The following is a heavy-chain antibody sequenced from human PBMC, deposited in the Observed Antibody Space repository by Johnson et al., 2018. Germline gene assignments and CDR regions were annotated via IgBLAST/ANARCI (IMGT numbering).Heavy chain of an antibody. CDR1: GFTFSSYS. Sequence: VQLVESGGGLVKPGGSLRLSCAASGFTFSSYSMNWVRQAPGKGLDWVSSISTSSSFIHYADSVKGRFTISRDNAKNSLSLQMHSLRAEDTAVYYCARKGCSDGTCYLDVWGKGTTVTVSS. J-gene: IGHJ6*03. CDR2: ISTSSSFI. CDR3: ARKGCSDGTCYLDV. D-gene: IGHD2-15*01. V-gene: IGHV3-21*01.